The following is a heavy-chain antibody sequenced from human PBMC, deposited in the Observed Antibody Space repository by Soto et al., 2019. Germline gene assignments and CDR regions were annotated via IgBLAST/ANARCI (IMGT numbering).Heavy chain of an antibody. Sequence: GGSLRLSCAASVFTSSSYWMHWVRQAPGKGLVWVSRISIDGSRTNYADSVKGRFTISRDNAKNTLYLQMNGLRAEDTAVYYCAKDGQSGFWSGYYLDVWGQGTTVTVSS. D-gene: IGHD3-3*01. J-gene: IGHJ6*02. CDR2: ISIDGSRT. CDR1: VFTSSSYW. CDR3: AKDGQSGFWSGYYLDV. V-gene: IGHV3-74*01.